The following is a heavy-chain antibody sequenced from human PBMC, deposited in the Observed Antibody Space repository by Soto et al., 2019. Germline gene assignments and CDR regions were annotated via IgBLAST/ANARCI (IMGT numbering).Heavy chain of an antibody. D-gene: IGHD3-10*01. CDR3: ARGGIAGSGSYYDY. Sequence: GALSLTCALYGGYFSGYYWSWIRQPPGKGLEWIGEINHSGSTNYNPTLKSRVTISVDTSKNQFSLTLSSVTAADTAVYYCARGGIAGSGSYYDYWGQGTLVTVSS. CDR2: INHSGST. V-gene: IGHV4-34*01. J-gene: IGHJ4*02. CDR1: GGYFSGYY.